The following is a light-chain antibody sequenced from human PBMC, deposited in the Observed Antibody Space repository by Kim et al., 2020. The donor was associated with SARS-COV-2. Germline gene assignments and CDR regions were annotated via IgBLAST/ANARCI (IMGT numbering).Light chain of an antibody. J-gene: IGKJ1*01. CDR2: DAS. CDR1: QSISSW. Sequence: DIQMTQSPSTLSASVGDRVTITCRASQSISSWLAWYQQKPGKAPKVLIYDASSLESGVPSRFSGSGSGTEFTLTISSLQPDDFATYYCQQYNSFSPWTFGKGTKVDIK. CDR3: QQYNSFSPWT. V-gene: IGKV1-5*01.